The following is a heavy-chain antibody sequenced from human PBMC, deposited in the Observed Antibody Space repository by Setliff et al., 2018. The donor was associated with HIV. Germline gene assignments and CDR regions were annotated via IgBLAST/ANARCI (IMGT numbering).Heavy chain of an antibody. CDR3: AHGRTGIAPPDFDY. J-gene: IGHJ4*02. V-gene: IGHV2-5*01. Sequence: SGPTLVNPTQTLTLTCTFSGFSLTPRGASVGWIRQPPGRALEWLALIYWNGDERYSASLQGRLSIAKATSRNQVVLTLTNMSPDDTATYFCAHGRTGIAPPDFDYWGPGSLVTVS. CDR2: IYWNGDE. CDR1: GFSLTPRGAS. D-gene: IGHD7-27*01.